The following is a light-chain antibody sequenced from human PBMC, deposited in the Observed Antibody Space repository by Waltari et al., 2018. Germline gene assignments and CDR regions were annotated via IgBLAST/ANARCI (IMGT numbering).Light chain of an antibody. J-gene: IGLJ3*02. CDR1: SSNIGSNL. CDR3: ATWDDSLSGWM. CDR2: RNN. Sequence: QSVLTQPPSASATPGQRVSISCSGSSSNIGSNLVYWYQHLPGKAPKLLIHRNNQRPSGVPDRFSGSKSGTSASRAISGLRSEDEADYYCATWDDSLSGWMFGGGTKLTVL. V-gene: IGLV1-47*01.